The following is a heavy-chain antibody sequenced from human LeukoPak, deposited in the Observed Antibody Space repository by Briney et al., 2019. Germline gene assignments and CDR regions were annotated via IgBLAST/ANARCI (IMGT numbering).Heavy chain of an antibody. D-gene: IGHD2-8*01. V-gene: IGHV1-69*06. CDR3: ATADQLLGYCTNGVCYRDAFDI. J-gene: IGHJ3*02. CDR1: GGTFSSYA. Sequence: ASVKVSCKASGGTFSSYAISWVRQAPGQGLEWMGGIIPIFGTAIYAQKFQGRVTMTEDTSTDTAYMELSSLRSEDTAVYYCATADQLLGYCTNGVCYRDAFDIWGQGTMVTVSS. CDR2: IIPIFGTA.